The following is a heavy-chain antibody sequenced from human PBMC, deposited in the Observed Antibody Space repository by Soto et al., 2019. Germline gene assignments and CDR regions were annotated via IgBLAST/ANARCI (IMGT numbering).Heavy chain of an antibody. D-gene: IGHD6-19*01. CDR3: ARVDEYSSGRYPIDY. J-gene: IGHJ4*02. Sequence: PGGSLRLSWAAAGFTFSSYEVSWVRQAPGKGLEWVSYISSSGSTIYYADSVKGRFTISRDNAKNSLYLQMNSLRAEDTAVYYCARVDEYSSGRYPIDYWGQGTLVTVSS. V-gene: IGHV3-48*03. CDR2: ISSSGSTI. CDR1: GFTFSSYE.